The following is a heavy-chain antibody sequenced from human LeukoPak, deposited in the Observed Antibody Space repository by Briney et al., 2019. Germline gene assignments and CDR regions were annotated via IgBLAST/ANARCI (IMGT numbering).Heavy chain of an antibody. J-gene: IGHJ5*02. D-gene: IGHD3-22*01. CDR1: GGSISSGSYY. CDR3: ARDPYYYDSSGTKYNWFDP. Sequence: TSETLSLTCTVSGGSISSGSYYWSWIRQPAGKGLEWIGRIYTSGSTNYNPSLKSRVTISVDTSKNQFSLKLSSVTAADTAVHYCARDPYYYDSSGTKYNWFDPWGQGTLVTVSS. V-gene: IGHV4-61*02. CDR2: IYTSGST.